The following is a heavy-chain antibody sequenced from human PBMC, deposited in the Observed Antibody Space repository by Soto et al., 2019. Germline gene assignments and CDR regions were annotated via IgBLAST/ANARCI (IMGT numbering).Heavy chain of an antibody. D-gene: IGHD6-13*01. Sequence: EVQLVESGGGLVQPGGSLKLSCAASGFTFSGSAMHWVRQASGKGLEWVGRIRSKANSYATAYAASVKGRFTISRDDSKNTAYLQMNSLKTEDTAVYYCTRLTEMDSSSWPYYFDYWGQGTLVTVSS. CDR3: TRLTEMDSSSWPYYFDY. J-gene: IGHJ4*02. V-gene: IGHV3-73*01. CDR1: GFTFSGSA. CDR2: IRSKANSYAT.